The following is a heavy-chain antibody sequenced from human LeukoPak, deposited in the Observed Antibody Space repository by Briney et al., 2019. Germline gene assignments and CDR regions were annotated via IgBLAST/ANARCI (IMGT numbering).Heavy chain of an antibody. J-gene: IGHJ4*02. V-gene: IGHV3-9*03. CDR2: ITANSGKL. Sequence: GTSLRLSCAASGFTFDGYPMHWVRQAPGKGVEWVSGITANSGKLDYADSVKGRFVISRDNAKNSLFLRFNNVRAEDMALYYCARESTSTYGARLYSFDCWGQGTQVTVSS. CDR1: GFTFDGYP. D-gene: IGHD2-8*01. CDR3: ARESTSTYGARLYSFDC.